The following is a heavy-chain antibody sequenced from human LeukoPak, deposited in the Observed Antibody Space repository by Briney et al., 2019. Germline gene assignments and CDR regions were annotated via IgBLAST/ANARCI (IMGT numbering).Heavy chain of an antibody. J-gene: IGHJ4*02. Sequence: PGGSLRLSCAASGFTFSSYAMSWVRQAPGKGLEWVSAISGSGGSTYYADSVKGRFTISRDNSKNTLYLQMNSLRAEDTAVYYCAKATQDVLRFLEWSGEYYFDYWGQGTLVTVSS. CDR2: ISGSGGST. D-gene: IGHD3-3*01. CDR3: AKATQDVLRFLEWSGEYYFDY. V-gene: IGHV3-23*01. CDR1: GFTFSSYA.